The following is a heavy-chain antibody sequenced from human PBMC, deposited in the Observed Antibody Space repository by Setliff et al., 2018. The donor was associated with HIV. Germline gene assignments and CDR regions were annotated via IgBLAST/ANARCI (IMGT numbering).Heavy chain of an antibody. CDR2: INHSGST. V-gene: IGHV4-34*01. CDR3: RSSAWYGGDAFDL. J-gene: IGHJ3*01. D-gene: IGHD6-19*01. CDR1: GESFSGYH. Sequence: PSETLSLTCAVYGESFSGYHWSWSRQPPGKGLEWIGEINHSGSTSYNPSLKSRVTISLDTSKSHFSLRLNSVTAADTAVYYCRSSAWYGGDAFDLWGQGTMVTVSS.